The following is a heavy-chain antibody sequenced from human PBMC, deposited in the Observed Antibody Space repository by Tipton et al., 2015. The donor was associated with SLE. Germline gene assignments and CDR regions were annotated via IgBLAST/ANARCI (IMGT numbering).Heavy chain of an antibody. J-gene: IGHJ4*02. CDR1: GGSFSGYY. D-gene: IGHD3-3*01. Sequence: LRLSCAVYGGSFSGYYWSWIRQPPGKGLEWIGEINHSGSTNYNPSLKSRVTISVDTSKNQFSLKLSSVTAADTAVYYCARINFWSGYVDYWGQGTLVTVSS. CDR2: INHSGST. V-gene: IGHV4-34*01. CDR3: ARINFWSGYVDY.